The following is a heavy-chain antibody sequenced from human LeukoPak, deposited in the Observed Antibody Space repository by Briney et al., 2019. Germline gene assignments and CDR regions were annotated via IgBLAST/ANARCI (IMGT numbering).Heavy chain of an antibody. D-gene: IGHD6-19*01. CDR1: GFTFSSYA. Sequence: QPGRSLRLSCAASGFTFSSYAMHWVRQAPGKGLEWVAVISYDGSNKYYADSVKGRFTISRDNSKNTLYLQMNSLRAEDTAVYYRARDRAVAHRHHFDYWGQGTLVTVSS. CDR3: ARDRAVAHRHHFDY. V-gene: IGHV3-30-3*01. J-gene: IGHJ4*02. CDR2: ISYDGSNK.